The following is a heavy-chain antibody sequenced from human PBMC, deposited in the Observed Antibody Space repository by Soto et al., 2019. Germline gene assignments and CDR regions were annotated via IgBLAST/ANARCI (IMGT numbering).Heavy chain of an antibody. CDR3: ARSDCPSTSCYLVWFDP. D-gene: IGHD2-2*01. J-gene: IGHJ5*02. Sequence: EVQLVESGGGLVKPGGSLRLSCAASGFSLSNYGMNWVRQAPGKGLDWVSSIISSSSYISYADSVKGRFTIPRDNAKNSVYLQMNSLRAEDTAVYYCARSDCPSTSCYLVWFDPWFQGTLVNVSS. CDR2: IISSSSYI. CDR1: GFSLSNYG. V-gene: IGHV3-21*01.